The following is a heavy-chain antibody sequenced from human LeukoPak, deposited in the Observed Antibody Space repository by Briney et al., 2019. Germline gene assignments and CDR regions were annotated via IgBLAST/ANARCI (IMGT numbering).Heavy chain of an antibody. J-gene: IGHJ4*02. V-gene: IGHV3-21*01. CDR2: ISSSSSYI. Sequence: PGGSLRLSCAASGFTFSSYSMNWVRQAPGKGLEWVSFISSSSSYIYYADSVKGGFTISRDNAKNSLYLQMNSLRAEDTAVYYCARQTGSGLFILPGGQGTLVTVSS. D-gene: IGHD3/OR15-3a*01. CDR3: ARQTGSGLFILP. CDR1: GFTFSSYS.